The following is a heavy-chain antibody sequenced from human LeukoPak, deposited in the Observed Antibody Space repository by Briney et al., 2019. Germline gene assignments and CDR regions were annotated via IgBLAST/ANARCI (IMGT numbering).Heavy chain of an antibody. CDR1: GASISSYW. Sequence: SETLSLTCTVSGASISSYWWSWIRQPPGKGLEWIGYIHFSGNTNTKSSLKSRVTISADTSKNQFSLKLNSVSAVDTAVYYCARAYVPGGIIDYWAREPWSPSPQ. J-gene: IGHJ4*02. CDR3: ARAYVPGGIIDY. D-gene: IGHD2-2*01. V-gene: IGHV4-59*01. CDR2: IHFSGNT.